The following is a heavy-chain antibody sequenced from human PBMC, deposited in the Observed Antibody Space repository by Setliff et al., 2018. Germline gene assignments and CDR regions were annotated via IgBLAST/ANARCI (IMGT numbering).Heavy chain of an antibody. J-gene: IGHJ4*02. D-gene: IGHD2-8*01. CDR3: ASVDIVLMVYAL. CDR2: INHSGST. CDR1: GGSFSGYY. Sequence: PSETLSLTCAVYGGSFSGYYWGWIRQPPGKGLEWIGEINHSGSTNYNPSLKSRVTISVDKSKNQFSLKLSSVTAADTTVYYCASVDIVLMVYALWGQGTRGTVS. V-gene: IGHV4-34*01.